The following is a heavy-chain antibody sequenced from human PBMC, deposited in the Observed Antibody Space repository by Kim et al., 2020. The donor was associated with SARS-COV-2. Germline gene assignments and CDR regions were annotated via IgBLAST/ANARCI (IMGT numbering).Heavy chain of an antibody. Sequence: SVKVSCKASGGTFSSYAISWVRQAPGQGLEWMGGIIPIFGTANYAQKFQGRVTITADESTSTAYMELSSLRSEDTAVYYCSSARDTMTTVTTTHARFAYYYYGMDVWGQGTTVTVSS. CDR1: GGTFSSYA. J-gene: IGHJ6*02. D-gene: IGHD4-17*01. V-gene: IGHV1-69*13. CDR2: IIPIFGTA. CDR3: SSARDTMTTVTTTHARFAYYYYGMDV.